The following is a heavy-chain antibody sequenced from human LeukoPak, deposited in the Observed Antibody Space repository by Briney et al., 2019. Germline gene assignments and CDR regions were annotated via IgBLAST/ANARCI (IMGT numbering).Heavy chain of an antibody. V-gene: IGHV4-30-4*01. J-gene: IGHJ4*02. CDR3: ARVGVSYGYSFLFDY. Sequence: PSETLSLTCTVSGGSISSGDYYWSWIRQPPGKGLEWIGYIYYSGSTYYNPSLKSRVTISVDTSKNQFSLKLSSVTAADTAVYYYARVGVSYGYSFLFDYWGQGTLVTVSS. CDR2: IYYSGST. CDR1: GGSISSGDYY. D-gene: IGHD5-18*01.